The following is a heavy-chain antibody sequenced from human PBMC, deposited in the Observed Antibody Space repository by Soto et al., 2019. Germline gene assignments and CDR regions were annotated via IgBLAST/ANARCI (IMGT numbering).Heavy chain of an antibody. V-gene: IGHV4-4*07. D-gene: IGHD1-26*01. Sequence: SETLSLTCTVSRASIYTYSWTWIRQPAGKGLQWIGRIYSSGSANYSPSLKSRVSMSVDSSKNQISLKLTSVTAADTAVYYCATIVGANDYWGQGTLVSVSS. CDR1: RASIYTYS. CDR3: ATIVGANDY. CDR2: IYSSGSA. J-gene: IGHJ4*02.